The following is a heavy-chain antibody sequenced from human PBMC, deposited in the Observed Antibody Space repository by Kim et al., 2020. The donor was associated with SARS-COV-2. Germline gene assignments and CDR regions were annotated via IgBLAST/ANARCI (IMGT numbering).Heavy chain of an antibody. CDR1: GGSISSYY. V-gene: IGHV4-59*01. CDR3: AIAVSYDILTGYPIFDY. J-gene: IGHJ4*01. CDR2: IYYSGST. Sequence: SETLSLTCTVSGGSISSYYWSWIRQPPGKGLEWIGYIYYSGSTNYNPSLKSRVTISVDTSKNQFSLKLSSVTAADTAVYYCAIAVSYDILTGYPIFDYWG. D-gene: IGHD3-9*01.